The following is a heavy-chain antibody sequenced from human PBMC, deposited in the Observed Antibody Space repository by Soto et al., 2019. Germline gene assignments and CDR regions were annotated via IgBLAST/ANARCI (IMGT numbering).Heavy chain of an antibody. V-gene: IGHV1-18*01. CDR3: ARDPALGGPFDY. D-gene: IGHD3-16*01. CDR2: INAYNGNT. CDR1: GYTFNSYG. J-gene: IGHJ4*02. Sequence: QVQLVQSGAEVKKPGASVKVSYKASGYTFNSYGISWVRQAPGQGLEWMGWINAYNGNTKYAQKVQGRVIMTTDTSTSTAYMELRSLRSDDTAVYYCARDPALGGPFDYWGQGTLVTVSS.